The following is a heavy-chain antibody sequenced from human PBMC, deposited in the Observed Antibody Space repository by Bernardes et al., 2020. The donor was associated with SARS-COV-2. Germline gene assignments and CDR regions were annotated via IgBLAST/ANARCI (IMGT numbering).Heavy chain of an antibody. D-gene: IGHD2-15*01. Sequence: GGSLLLSCAASGFSVSASWMHWVRQAPGAGLVWVSRINEDGSIINYADSVKGRFTISRDIADNMVYLQMNSLRAEDTAVYYCARDFGGNSDYWGQGTLVTVSS. J-gene: IGHJ4*02. CDR3: ARDFGGNSDY. CDR2: INEDGSII. V-gene: IGHV3-74*01. CDR1: GFSVSASW.